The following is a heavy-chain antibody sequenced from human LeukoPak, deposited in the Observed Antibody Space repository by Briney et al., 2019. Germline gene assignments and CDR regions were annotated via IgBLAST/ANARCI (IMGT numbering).Heavy chain of an antibody. CDR1: GGSISSGNW. CDR2: IYHGGST. D-gene: IGHD3-10*01. V-gene: IGHV4-4*02. J-gene: IGHJ4*02. CDR3: ARDGSWGHLGY. Sequence: PSETLSLTCGVSGGSISSGNWWSWVRQPPGKGLEWIGEIYHGGSTNYNPSLRSRVTISVDKSKNQFSLKLSSVTAADTAIYYCARDGSWGHLGYWGQGTLVTVSS.